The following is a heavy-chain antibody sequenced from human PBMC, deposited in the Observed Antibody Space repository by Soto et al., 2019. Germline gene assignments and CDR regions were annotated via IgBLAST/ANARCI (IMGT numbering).Heavy chain of an antibody. CDR1: GGSISSYY. CDR3: ARSSGYYLGEDY. J-gene: IGHJ4*02. V-gene: IGHV4-59*08. D-gene: IGHD3-22*01. CDR2: IYYSGST. Sequence: TLSLTCTVSGGSISSYYWSWIRQPPGKGLEWIGYIYYSGSTNYNPSLKSRVTISVDTSKNQFSLKLSSVTAADTAVYYCARSSGYYLGEDYWGQGTLVTVSS.